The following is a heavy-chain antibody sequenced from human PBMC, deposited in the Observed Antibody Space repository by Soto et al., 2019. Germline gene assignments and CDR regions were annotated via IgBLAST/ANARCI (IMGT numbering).Heavy chain of an antibody. Sequence: SETLSLTCPVSGGYISSSSYYWGWIRQPPGKGLEWIGSIYYSGSTYYNPSLKSRVTISVDTSKNQFSLKLSSVTAADTAVYYCARHWVEVAHYDFWSGYFPPGGYYYMDVWGKGTTVTVSS. D-gene: IGHD3-3*01. V-gene: IGHV4-39*01. J-gene: IGHJ6*03. CDR3: ARHWVEVAHYDFWSGYFPPGGYYYMDV. CDR2: IYYSGST. CDR1: GGYISSSSYY.